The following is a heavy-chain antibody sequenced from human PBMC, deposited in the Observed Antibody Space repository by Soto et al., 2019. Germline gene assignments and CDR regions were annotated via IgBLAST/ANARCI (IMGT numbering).Heavy chain of an antibody. CDR3: AKNDDHGSYYHGMDV. Sequence: SETLSLTCTVSGGSINSYYWNWIRQPPGKGLEWIGYIYYSGSTNYNPSLKSRVTISVDTSKNQFSLKLSSVTAADTAMYYCAKNDDHGSYYHGMDVWGQGTTVTVSS. D-gene: IGHD4-17*01. V-gene: IGHV4-59*01. J-gene: IGHJ6*02. CDR1: GGSINSYY. CDR2: IYYSGST.